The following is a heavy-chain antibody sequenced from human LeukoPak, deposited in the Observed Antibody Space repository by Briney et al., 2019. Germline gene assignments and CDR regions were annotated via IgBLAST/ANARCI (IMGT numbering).Heavy chain of an antibody. D-gene: IGHD2-15*01. Sequence: GGSLRLSCAASGFAFSSYDMHWVRQATGKGLEWVSAIGTAGDTYYPGSVKGRFTISRENAKNSLYLQMNRLRAGDTAVYYCARTYCSGGSCPLDYWGQGTLVTVSS. J-gene: IGHJ4*02. CDR3: ARTYCSGGSCPLDY. CDR2: IGTAGDT. CDR1: GFAFSSYD. V-gene: IGHV3-13*01.